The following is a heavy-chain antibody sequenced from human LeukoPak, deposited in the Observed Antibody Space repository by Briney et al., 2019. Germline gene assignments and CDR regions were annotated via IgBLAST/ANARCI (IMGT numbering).Heavy chain of an antibody. CDR3: ARDKLLLWFGEKNWFDP. CDR2: IIPIFGTA. CDR1: GGTFSSYA. Sequence: ASVKVSCKASGGTFSSYAISWVRQAPGQGLEWMGGIIPIFGTANYAQKFQGRVTITADESTSTAYMELSSLRSEDTAVYYCARDKLLLWFGEKNWFDPWGQGTLVTVSS. D-gene: IGHD3-10*01. J-gene: IGHJ5*02. V-gene: IGHV1-69*13.